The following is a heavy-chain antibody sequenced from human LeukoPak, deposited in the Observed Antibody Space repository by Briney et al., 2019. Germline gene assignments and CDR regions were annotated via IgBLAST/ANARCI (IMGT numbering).Heavy chain of an antibody. CDR3: ASGDYYDSSGYYYKAFDI. Sequence: SETLSLTCTVSGGSISSSSYYWGWIRQPPGKGLEWIGSIYYSGSTYYNPSLKGRVTISVDTSKNQFSLKLSSVTAADTAVYYCASGDYYDSSGYYYKAFDIWGQGTMVTVSS. CDR2: IYYSGST. V-gene: IGHV4-39*07. D-gene: IGHD3-22*01. CDR1: GGSISSSSYY. J-gene: IGHJ3*02.